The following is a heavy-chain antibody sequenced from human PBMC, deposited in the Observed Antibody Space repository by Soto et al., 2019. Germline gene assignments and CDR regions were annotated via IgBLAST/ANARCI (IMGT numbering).Heavy chain of an antibody. V-gene: IGHV3-66*01. CDR1: GFTVSSNY. J-gene: IGHJ6*02. D-gene: IGHD5-18*01. Sequence: EVQLVESGGGLVQPGGSLRLSCAASGFTVSSNYMSWVRQAPGKGLEWVSVIYSGGSTNYADSVKGRFTISRDNSKNTLYLQMNSLRAEDTAVYYCARDSGDSYGNYGMDVWGQGTTVTVSS. CDR3: ARDSGDSYGNYGMDV. CDR2: IYSGGST.